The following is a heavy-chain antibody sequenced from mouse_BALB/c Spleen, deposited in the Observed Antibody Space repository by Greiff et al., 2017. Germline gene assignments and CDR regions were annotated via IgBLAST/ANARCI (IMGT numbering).Heavy chain of an antibody. J-gene: IGHJ4*01. D-gene: IGHD1-2*01. CDR3: ARGILRLFYAMDY. CDR1: GFSLTSYG. Sequence: QVQLQQSGPGLVAPSQSLSITCTVSGFSLTSYGVHWVRQPPGKGLEWLGVIWAGGSTNYNSALMSRLSISKDNSKSQVFLKMNSLQTDDTAMYYCARGILRLFYAMDYWGQGTSVTVSS. V-gene: IGHV2-9*02. CDR2: IWAGGST.